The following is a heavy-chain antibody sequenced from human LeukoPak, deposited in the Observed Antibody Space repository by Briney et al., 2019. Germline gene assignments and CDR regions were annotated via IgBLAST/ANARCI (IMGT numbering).Heavy chain of an antibody. V-gene: IGHV4-61*02. CDR1: GGSISSGSYY. CDR3: ARDNRQWLFPVFDY. J-gene: IGHJ4*02. D-gene: IGHD6-19*01. CDR2: IYTSGST. Sequence: KPSQTLSLTCTVSGGSISSGSYYWSWIRQPAGKGLEWIGRIYTSGSTNYNPSLKSRVTISVDTSKNQFSLKLSSVTAADTAVYYCARDNRQWLFPVFDYWGQGTLVTVSS.